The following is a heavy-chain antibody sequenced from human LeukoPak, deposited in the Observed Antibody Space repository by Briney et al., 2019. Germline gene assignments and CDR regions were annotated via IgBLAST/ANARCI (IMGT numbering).Heavy chain of an antibody. CDR1: EFTFSSHA. D-gene: IGHD6-6*01. Sequence: QSGGSLRLSCVASEFTFSSHAMNWVRQAPGKGLEWVSSISGGGESTYYADSVKGRFTVSRDNAKNSLSLQMNSLRAEDTAVYYCASAGGDSRSPLPFYYWGQGTLVTVSS. J-gene: IGHJ4*02. V-gene: IGHV3-23*01. CDR3: ASAGGDSRSPLPFYY. CDR2: ISGGGEST.